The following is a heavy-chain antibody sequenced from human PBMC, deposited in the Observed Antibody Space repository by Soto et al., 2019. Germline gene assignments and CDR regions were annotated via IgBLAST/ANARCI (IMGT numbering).Heavy chain of an antibody. D-gene: IGHD3-3*01. J-gene: IGHJ4*02. CDR1: GFTFSSYA. V-gene: IGHV3-23*01. CDR3: AKAGITIFGVVIKPAYYFDY. CDR2: ISGSGGST. Sequence: GLSLSLSCAASGFTFSSYAMSWVRQAPGKGLEWVSAISGSGGSTYYADSVKGRFTISRGNSKNTLYLQMNSLRAEDTAVYYCAKAGITIFGVVIKPAYYFDYWGQGTLVTVSS.